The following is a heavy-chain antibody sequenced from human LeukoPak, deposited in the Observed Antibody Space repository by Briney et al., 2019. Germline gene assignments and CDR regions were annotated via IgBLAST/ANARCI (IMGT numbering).Heavy chain of an antibody. V-gene: IGHV1-18*01. CDR3: ARDQDYYDSSGYYPPDAFDI. CDR2: ISAYNGNT. CDR1: GYTFTSYG. D-gene: IGHD3-22*01. Sequence: ASVKVSCKASGYTFTSYGISWVRQAPGQGLEWMGWISAYNGNTNYAQKLQGRVTMTTDTSTNTAYMELRSLRSDDTAVYYCARDQDYYDSSGYYPPDAFDIWGQGTMVTVSS. J-gene: IGHJ3*02.